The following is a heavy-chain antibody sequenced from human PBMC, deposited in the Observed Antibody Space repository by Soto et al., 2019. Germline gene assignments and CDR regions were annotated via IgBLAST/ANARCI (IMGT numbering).Heavy chain of an antibody. J-gene: IGHJ6*02. CDR3: ARSSGDDFFYYGMDV. CDR2: VYARAAT. V-gene: IGHV4-59*10. CDR1: GASITSHY. Sequence: KASETLSLTCSVSGASITSHYWNWIRQSAGEGLQWIGRVYARAATNYNPSLKSRVTISGDTSKNQFSLELTSVTAADTAVYYCARSSGDDFFYYGMDVWSHGTPVTVSS. D-gene: IGHD4-17*01.